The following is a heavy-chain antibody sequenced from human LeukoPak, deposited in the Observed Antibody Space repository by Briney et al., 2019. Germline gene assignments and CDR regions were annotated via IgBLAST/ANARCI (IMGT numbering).Heavy chain of an antibody. CDR2: ISSSSSYI. Sequence: PGGSLRLSCAASGFTFSSYSMNWVHQAPGKGLEWVSSISSSSSYIYYADSVKGRFTISRDNAKNSLYLQMNSLRAEDTAVYYCARADRARDAFDIWGQGTTVTVSS. CDR1: GFTFSSYS. CDR3: ARADRARDAFDI. D-gene: IGHD3-10*01. J-gene: IGHJ3*02. V-gene: IGHV3-21*01.